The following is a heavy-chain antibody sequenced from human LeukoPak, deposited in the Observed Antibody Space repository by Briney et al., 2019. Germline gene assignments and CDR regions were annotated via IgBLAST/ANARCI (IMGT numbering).Heavy chain of an antibody. V-gene: IGHV1-18*01. CDR1: GYTFTSYG. J-gene: IGHJ5*02. CDR2: TSAYNGNT. Sequence: GASVKVSCKASGYTFTSYGISWVRQAPGQGVEWMGWTSAYNGNTNYAQKLQGRVTMTTDTSTSTAYMELRSLRSDDTAVYYCAREGGWLQYNWFDPWGQGTLVTVSS. CDR3: AREGGWLQYNWFDP. D-gene: IGHD5-24*01.